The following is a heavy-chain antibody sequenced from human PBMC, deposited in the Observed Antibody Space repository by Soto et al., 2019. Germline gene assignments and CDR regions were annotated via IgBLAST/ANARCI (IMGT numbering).Heavy chain of an antibody. J-gene: IGHJ6*02. CDR2: ISYDGSNK. D-gene: IGHD2-2*01. CDR3: AKDDGADCSSTTCPSAPRGGGGYDYGMDA. V-gene: IGHV3-30*18. Sequence: GGSLRLSCAASGFTFSSYGMHWVRQAPGKGLEWVAVISYDGSNKYYADSVKGRFTISRDNSKNTLYLQMNSLRAEDTAVYYFAKDDGADCSSTTCPSAPRGGGGYDYGMDAWGQGTTVTVAS. CDR1: GFTFSSYG.